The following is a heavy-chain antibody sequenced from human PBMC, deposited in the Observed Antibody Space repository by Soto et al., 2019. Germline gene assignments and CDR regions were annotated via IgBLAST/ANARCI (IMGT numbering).Heavy chain of an antibody. CDR3: GKDVGDYVPYCYGVDV. V-gene: IGHV3-30*18. J-gene: IGHJ6*02. Sequence: QVQLVESGGGVVQPGTSLRLSCAASGFTFKTHAMHWVRQAPGEGLEWMAVIAYDGNEKFYADSVKGRFTISRDNSKNALYLQINTLRNEDTAVYYCGKDVGDYVPYCYGVDVWGQGTTVTVSS. CDR1: GFTFKTHA. D-gene: IGHD1-26*01. CDR2: IAYDGNEK.